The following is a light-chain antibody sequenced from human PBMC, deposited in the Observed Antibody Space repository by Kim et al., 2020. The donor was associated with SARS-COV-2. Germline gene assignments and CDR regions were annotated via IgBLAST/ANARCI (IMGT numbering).Light chain of an antibody. CDR2: AGS. CDR3: CSYATNGVYV. CDR1: SNDVGNNNL. V-gene: IGLV2-23*01. J-gene: IGLJ1*01. Sequence: QSALAQPASVSGSPGQSITVSCKGTSNDVGNNNLVSWYQQHPGKVPRLIIYAGSNRPSGISSRFSGSTSGNTASLTVSGLQADDEADYYCCSYATNGVYVFGTGTKVTVL.